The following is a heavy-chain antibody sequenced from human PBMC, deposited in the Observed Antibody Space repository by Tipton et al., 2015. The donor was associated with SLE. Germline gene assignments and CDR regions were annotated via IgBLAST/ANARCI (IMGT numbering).Heavy chain of an antibody. V-gene: IGHV4-39*07. CDR1: GGSISSSSYY. Sequence: TLSLTCTVSGGSISSSSYYWGWIRQPPGKGLEWIGNIYYSGSTYYNPSLKSRVTISVDTSKNQFSLKLSSVTAADTAVYYCARALHGVGMDVWGQGTTVTVSS. CDR3: ARALHGVGMDV. D-gene: IGHD3-10*01. J-gene: IGHJ6*02. CDR2: IYYSGST.